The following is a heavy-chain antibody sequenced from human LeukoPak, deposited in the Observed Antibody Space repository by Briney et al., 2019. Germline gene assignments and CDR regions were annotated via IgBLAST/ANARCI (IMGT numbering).Heavy chain of an antibody. V-gene: IGHV3-21*01. Sequence: PGGSLRLSCAASGFTFSSYSMNWVRQAPGKGLEWVSSISSSSSYIYYADSVKGRFTISRDNAKNSLYLQMNSLRAEDTAVYYCASNIVVVTTWGFDIWGQGTMVTVSS. CDR1: GFTFSSYS. J-gene: IGHJ3*02. D-gene: IGHD2-21*02. CDR3: ASNIVVVTTWGFDI. CDR2: ISSSSSYI.